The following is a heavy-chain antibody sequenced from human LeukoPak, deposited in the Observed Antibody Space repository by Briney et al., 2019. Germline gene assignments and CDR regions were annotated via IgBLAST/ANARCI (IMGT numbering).Heavy chain of an antibody. CDR1: GYRFTSYW. D-gene: IGHD4-17*01. CDR2: IDPSDSYT. Sequence: GESLKISCKGSGYRFTSYWISWVRQMPGKGLEWMGRIDPSDSYTNYSPSFQGHVTISADKSISTAYLQWSSLKASDTAMYYCARHLTGYGDYNYFDYWGQGTLVTVSS. CDR3: ARHLTGYGDYNYFDY. J-gene: IGHJ4*02. V-gene: IGHV5-10-1*01.